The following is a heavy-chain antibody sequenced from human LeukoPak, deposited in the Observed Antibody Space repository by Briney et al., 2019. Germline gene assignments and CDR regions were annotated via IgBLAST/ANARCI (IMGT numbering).Heavy chain of an antibody. CDR3: ARHVRQQLPPKAFDY. J-gene: IGHJ4*02. D-gene: IGHD6-13*01. V-gene: IGHV4-61*02. CDR1: GGSISSGSYY. Sequence: SETLSLTCTVSGGSISSGSYYWSWIRQPAGKGLEWIGRIYTSGSTNYNPSLKSRVTISVDTSKNQFSLKLSSVTAADTAVYYCARHVRQQLPPKAFDYWGQGTLVTVSS. CDR2: IYTSGST.